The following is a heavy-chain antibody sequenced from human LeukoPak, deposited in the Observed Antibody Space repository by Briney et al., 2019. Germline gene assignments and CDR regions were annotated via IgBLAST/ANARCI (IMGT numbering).Heavy chain of an antibody. CDR3: AKVFRGVVAATPPPVDY. J-gene: IGHJ4*02. D-gene: IGHD2-15*01. V-gene: IGHV3-30*18. CDR2: ISYDGSNK. Sequence: GRSLRLSCAASGFTFSSYGMHWVRQAPGKGLEWVADISYDGSNKYYADSVKGRFTISRDNSKNTLYLQMNSLRAEDTAVYYCAKVFRGVVAATPPPVDYWGQGTLVTVSS. CDR1: GFTFSSYG.